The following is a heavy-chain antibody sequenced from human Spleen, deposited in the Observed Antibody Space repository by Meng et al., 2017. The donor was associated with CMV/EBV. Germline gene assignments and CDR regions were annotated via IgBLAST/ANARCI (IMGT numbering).Heavy chain of an antibody. CDR1: GYSISSGYY. CDR2: IYRSGST. J-gene: IGHJ5*02. V-gene: IGHV4-38-2*02. D-gene: IGHD3-10*01. Sequence: SETLSLTCTVSGYSISSGYYWGWIRQPPGKGLEWIGSIYRSGSTYYNPSLKSRVTISVDTSKNQFSLKLSSVTAADTAAYYCAGDLWFGEANWFDPWGQGTLVTVSS. CDR3: AGDLWFGEANWFDP.